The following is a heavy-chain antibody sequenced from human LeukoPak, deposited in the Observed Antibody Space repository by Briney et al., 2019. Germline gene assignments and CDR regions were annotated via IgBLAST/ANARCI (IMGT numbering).Heavy chain of an antibody. D-gene: IGHD3-10*01. V-gene: IGHV3-23*01. CDR2: ISGSGGST. CDR3: AKGNSYGSGSGSYYYMDV. Sequence: GGSLRLXCAASGFTFSSYAMSWVRQAPGKGLEWVSAISGSGGSTYYADSVKGRFTISRDNSKNTLYLQMNSLRAEDTAVYYCAKGNSYGSGSGSYYYMDVWGKGTTVTVSS. J-gene: IGHJ6*03. CDR1: GFTFSSYA.